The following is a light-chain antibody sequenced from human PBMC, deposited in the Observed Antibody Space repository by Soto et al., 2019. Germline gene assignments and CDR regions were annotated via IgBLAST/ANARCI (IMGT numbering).Light chain of an antibody. CDR3: FSYTTSSAPYV. Sequence: QSALTPPASVSGSPGQSITISCTGTTSDVGGYNYVSWYQQHPGKAPKLLIYEVSNRPSGVSNRFSGSKSGNTASLTISGLQAEDEAAYYCFSYTTSSAPYVFGTGTKVTVL. V-gene: IGLV2-14*01. CDR2: EVS. J-gene: IGLJ1*01. CDR1: TSDVGGYNY.